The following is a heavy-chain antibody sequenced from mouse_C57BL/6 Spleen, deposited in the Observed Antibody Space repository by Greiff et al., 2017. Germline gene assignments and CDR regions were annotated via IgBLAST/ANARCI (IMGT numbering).Heavy chain of an antibody. CDR2: INPSTGGT. CDR1: GYSFTGYY. CDR3: ARRGEVLAMDY. V-gene: IGHV1-43*01. J-gene: IGHJ4*01. Sequence: VQLQQSGPELVKPGASVKISCKASGYSFTGYYMHWVKQSSEKSLEWIGEINPSTGGTSYNQKFKGKATLTVDKSSSTAYMQLKSLTSEDSAVYYCARRGEVLAMDYWGQGTSVTVSS.